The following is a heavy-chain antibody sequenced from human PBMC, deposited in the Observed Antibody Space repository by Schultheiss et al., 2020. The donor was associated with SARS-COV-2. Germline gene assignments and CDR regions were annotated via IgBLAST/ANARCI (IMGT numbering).Heavy chain of an antibody. CDR2: MNPNSGNT. CDR3: ARHPSDWIDP. CDR1: GGTFSSYA. J-gene: IGHJ5*02. V-gene: IGHV1-8*02. Sequence: ASVKVSCKASGGTFSSYAISWVRQAPGQGLEWMGWMNPNSGNTGYAQKFQGRVTMTRNTSISTAYMELSSLRSEDMAVYYCARHPSDWIDPWGQGTLVTVSS.